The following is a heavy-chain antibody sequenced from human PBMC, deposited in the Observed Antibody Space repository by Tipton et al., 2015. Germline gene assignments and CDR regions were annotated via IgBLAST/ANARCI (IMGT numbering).Heavy chain of an antibody. D-gene: IGHD2-15*01. CDR3: ARDIVPNWFDP. CDR1: GDSIRNYH. Sequence: GLVKPSETLSLNCSVSGDSIRNYHWSWIRQPAGKGLEWIGRIFVGGSVAYNPSVKSRVTMSVDTSKNQFSLKLTSVSAADTAIYYCARDIVPNWFDPWGQGILVTVSS. V-gene: IGHV4-4*07. J-gene: IGHJ5*02. CDR2: IFVGGSV.